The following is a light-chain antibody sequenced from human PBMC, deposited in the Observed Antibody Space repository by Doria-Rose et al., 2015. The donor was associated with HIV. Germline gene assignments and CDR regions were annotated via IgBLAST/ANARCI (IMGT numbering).Light chain of an antibody. CDR1: QRVKSSY. CDR3: QQYGTSRGT. CDR2: DAS. J-gene: IGKJ5*01. Sequence: TQPPGTLSLSPGERATLSCRASQRVKSSYLAWYQQKPGQAPRRLIYDASTRATGIPDRFSGSGSGTDFTLTINRLEPEDVAVYYCQQYGTSRGTFGQGTRLEIK. V-gene: IGKV3-20*01.